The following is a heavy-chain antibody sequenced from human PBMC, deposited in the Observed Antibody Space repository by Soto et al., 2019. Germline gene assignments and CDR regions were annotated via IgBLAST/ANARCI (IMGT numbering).Heavy chain of an antibody. CDR3: ARGFIVLMVYSNWFDP. J-gene: IGHJ5*02. CDR2: INHSGST. CDR1: GGSFSGYY. Sequence: SETLSLTCAVYGGSFSGYYWSWIRQPPGKGLEWIGEINHSGSTNYNPSLKSRVTISVDTSKNQFSLKLSSVTAADTAVYYCARGFIVLMVYSNWFDPWGQGTLVTVSS. D-gene: IGHD2-8*01. V-gene: IGHV4-34*01.